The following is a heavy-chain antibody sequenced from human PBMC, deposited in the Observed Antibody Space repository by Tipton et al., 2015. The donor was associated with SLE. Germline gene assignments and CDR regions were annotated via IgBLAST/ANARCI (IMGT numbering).Heavy chain of an antibody. Sequence: SLRLSCAASGFTFSSYGMHWVRQAPGKGLEWVAFIRYDGNNRCYADSVKGRFTISRDNSKNTLYLQMNSLRAEDTAVYYCAKGAISVDYWGQGTLVTVSS. CDR3: AKGAISVDY. D-gene: IGHD3-3*01. CDR1: GFTFSSYG. CDR2: IRYDGNNR. V-gene: IGHV3-30*02. J-gene: IGHJ4*02.